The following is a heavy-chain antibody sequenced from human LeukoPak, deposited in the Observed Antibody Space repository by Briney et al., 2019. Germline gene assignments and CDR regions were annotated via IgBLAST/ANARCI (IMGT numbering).Heavy chain of an antibody. D-gene: IGHD1-26*01. CDR2: INSDGSST. CDR3: AKDLVGAPQFDY. CDR1: GFTFSSYW. J-gene: IGHJ4*02. Sequence: PGGSLKLSCAASGFTFSSYWMHWVRQAPGKGLVWVSRINSDGSSTSYADSVKGRFTISRDNSKNTLYLQMNSLRAEDTAVYYCAKDLVGAPQFDYWGQGTLVTVSS. V-gene: IGHV3-74*01.